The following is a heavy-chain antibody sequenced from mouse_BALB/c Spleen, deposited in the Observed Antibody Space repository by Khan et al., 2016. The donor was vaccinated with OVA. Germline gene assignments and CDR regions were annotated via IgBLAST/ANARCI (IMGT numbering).Heavy chain of an antibody. Sequence: EVELVESGGDLVKPGGSLKLSCAASGFTFSSYGMSWVRQTPDQRLEWVAIIISGGSHIYFPDSVKGRFTISRDNVKNTLYLQMSSLRSEDTAMYYCARQPGYYGSKSYFDYWGQGTSLTVSS. CDR3: ARQPGYYGSKSYFDY. D-gene: IGHD1-1*01. CDR2: IISGGSHI. CDR1: GFTFSSYG. V-gene: IGHV5-6*01. J-gene: IGHJ2*02.